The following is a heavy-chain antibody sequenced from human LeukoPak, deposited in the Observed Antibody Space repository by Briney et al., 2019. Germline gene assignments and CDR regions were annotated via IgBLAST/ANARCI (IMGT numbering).Heavy chain of an antibody. CDR3: TLSGSYTVMDV. CDR2: IKSKTDGGTT. Sequence: PGGSLRLSCAASGFTFSNAWMSWVRQAPGKGLEWVGRIKSKTDGGTTDYAAPVKGRFTISGDDSKNTLYLQMNSLKTEDTAVYYCTLSGSYTVMDVWGKGTTVTVSS. V-gene: IGHV3-15*01. D-gene: IGHD1-26*01. CDR1: GFTFSNAW. J-gene: IGHJ6*03.